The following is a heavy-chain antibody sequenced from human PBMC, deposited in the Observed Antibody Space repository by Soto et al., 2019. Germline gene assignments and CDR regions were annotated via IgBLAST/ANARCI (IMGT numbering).Heavy chain of an antibody. CDR3: ARRKERAGPNYFDP. Sequence: ASVKVTFKASGYTLITYDINWVRQATGQGLEWMGWMNPSNGNAGYAQKCQGRLTMTRNTSISTAYMELSSLRSDNTAIYFCARRKERAGPNYFDPWREGSLVTV. V-gene: IGHV1-8*01. CDR1: GYTLITYD. CDR2: MNPSNGNA. D-gene: IGHD6-25*01. J-gene: IGHJ4*02.